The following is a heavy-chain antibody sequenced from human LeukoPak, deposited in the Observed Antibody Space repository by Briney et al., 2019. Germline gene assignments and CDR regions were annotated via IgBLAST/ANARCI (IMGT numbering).Heavy chain of an antibody. CDR1: GFTFSDYY. V-gene: IGHV3-11*04. Sequence: GGSLRLSCAASGFTFSDYYMSWIRQAPGKGLEWVSYISSSGSTIYYADPVKGRFTISRDNAKNSLYLQMNSLRAEDTAVYYCARSEGWLQFFPDYWGQGTLVTVSS. CDR3: ARSEGWLQFFPDY. CDR2: ISSSGSTI. D-gene: IGHD5-24*01. J-gene: IGHJ4*02.